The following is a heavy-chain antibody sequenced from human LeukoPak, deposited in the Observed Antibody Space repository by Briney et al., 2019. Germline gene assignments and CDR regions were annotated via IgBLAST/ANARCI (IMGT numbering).Heavy chain of an antibody. Sequence: SETLSLTCTVSDTSISSTAYYWGWIRQPPGKGLEWIGSIHYSGTTYYNPSLKSRVTISVDTTKNQFSLKLSSVTAADTAVYYCARPGYYYGSGSYHPFDYWGQGTLVTVSS. D-gene: IGHD3-10*01. CDR3: ARPGYYYGSGSYHPFDY. CDR1: DTSISSTAYY. V-gene: IGHV4-39*01. CDR2: IHYSGTT. J-gene: IGHJ4*02.